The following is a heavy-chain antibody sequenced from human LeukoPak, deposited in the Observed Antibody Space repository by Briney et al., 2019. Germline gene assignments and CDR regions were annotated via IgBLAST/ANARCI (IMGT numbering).Heavy chain of an antibody. CDR2: MNSDGSFT. D-gene: IGHD2-2*01. V-gene: IGHV3-74*01. CDR3: ATSSNAPGNH. Sequence: QPGGSLRLSCAASGFTFSPYWMHWVRQAPGKGLVWVSRMNSDGSFTDYAESVKGRFTISRDNAKNSLNLQMNSLRAEDTAVYYCATSSNAPGNHWGQGTLVTASS. J-gene: IGHJ5*02. CDR1: GFTFSPYW.